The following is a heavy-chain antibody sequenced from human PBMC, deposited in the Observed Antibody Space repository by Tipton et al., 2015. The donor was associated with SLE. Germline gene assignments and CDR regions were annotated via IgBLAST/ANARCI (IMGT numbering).Heavy chain of an antibody. CDR1: GFTFSNYP. V-gene: IGHV3-33*08. Sequence: SLRLSCAASGFTFSNYPMHWVRQAPGKGLEWVAVIWFDGSNKYYADSVQGRFTISRDNSKSTLYLQMNSLRGEDTAVYYCATTTTMTNYIDYWGQGTLVTVSS. CDR2: IWFDGSNK. D-gene: IGHD4-17*01. J-gene: IGHJ4*02. CDR3: ATTTTMTNYIDY.